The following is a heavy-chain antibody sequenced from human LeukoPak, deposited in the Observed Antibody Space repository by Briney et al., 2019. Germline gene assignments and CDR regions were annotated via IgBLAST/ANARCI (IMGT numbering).Heavy chain of an antibody. J-gene: IGHJ4*02. Sequence: PSETLSLTCTVSGGSISSYYWSWIRQPAGKGLEWIGRIYSTGSTNYDPSLKSRVTMSVDTSKNQFSLRLRSVTAADTAVYYCARQIASAGTAGFDFWGQGALVTVSS. CDR3: ARQIASAGTAGFDF. D-gene: IGHD6-13*01. V-gene: IGHV4-4*07. CDR1: GGSISSYY. CDR2: IYSTGST.